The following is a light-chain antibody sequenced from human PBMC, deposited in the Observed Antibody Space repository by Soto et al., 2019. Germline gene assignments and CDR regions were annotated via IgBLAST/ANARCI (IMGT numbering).Light chain of an antibody. CDR1: QRISSW. CDR3: QHFLSYPRT. J-gene: IGKJ4*01. Sequence: DIPMTQSPSTLSASVGDRVTITCRASQRISSWLAWYQQKPGKAPKLLIYEASILQSGAPSRFSGSGSGTECTLTISSLQPDDFATYYCQHFLSYPRTFGGGTKVDI. CDR2: EAS. V-gene: IGKV1-5*03.